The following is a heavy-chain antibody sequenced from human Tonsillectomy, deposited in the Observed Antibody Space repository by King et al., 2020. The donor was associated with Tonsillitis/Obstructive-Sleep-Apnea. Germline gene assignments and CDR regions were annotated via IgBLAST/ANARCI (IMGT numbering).Heavy chain of an antibody. CDR3: ARENIVVVPAVMGGGFDY. D-gene: IGHD2-2*01. CDR2: INHSGST. V-gene: IGHV4-34*01. Sequence: QVQLQQWGAGLLKPSDTLSLTCAVYGGSFSGYYWSWIRQPPGKGLEWIGEINHSGSTHYNPSLKSRVTISVDTSKNPFSLKLSSVTAADTAVYYCARENIVVVPAVMGGGFDYWGQGTLVTVSS. CDR1: GGSFSGYY. J-gene: IGHJ4*02.